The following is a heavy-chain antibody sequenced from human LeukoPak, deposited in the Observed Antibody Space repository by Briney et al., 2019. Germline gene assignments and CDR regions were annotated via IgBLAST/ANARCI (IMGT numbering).Heavy chain of an antibody. CDR3: ARVRLDYYETRIDSFDV. Sequence: GGSLRLSCAASGFTVSSNYMSWVRQAPGKGLEWVSLIYSGGSTYYADSVKGRFTISRHNSNTLYLQMSSLKTEDAAVYYCARVRLDYYETRIDSFDVWGQGTMVTVSS. D-gene: IGHD3-22*01. J-gene: IGHJ3*01. CDR1: GFTVSSNY. V-gene: IGHV3-53*04. CDR2: IYSGGST.